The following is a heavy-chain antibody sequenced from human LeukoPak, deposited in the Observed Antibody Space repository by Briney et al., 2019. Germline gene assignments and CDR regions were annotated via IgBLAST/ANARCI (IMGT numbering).Heavy chain of an antibody. CDR2: IYSGGST. D-gene: IGHD2-2*01. CDR1: GFTVSSNY. J-gene: IGHJ6*02. V-gene: IGHV3-66*01. Sequence: PGGSLRLSCAASGFTVSSNYMSWVRQAPGKGLEWVSVIYSGGSTYYADSVKGRFTISRDNSKNTLYLQMNSLRAEDTAVYYCAREGSTDYYYGMDVWGQGTTVTVSS. CDR3: AREGSTDYYYGMDV.